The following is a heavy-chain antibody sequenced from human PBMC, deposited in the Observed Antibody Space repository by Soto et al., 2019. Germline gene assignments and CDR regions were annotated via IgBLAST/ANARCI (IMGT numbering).Heavy chain of an antibody. D-gene: IGHD3-10*01. CDR2: IIPILGIA. CDR1: GGTFSSYT. V-gene: IGHV1-69*02. J-gene: IGHJ5*02. CDR3: ARLQLWFGELRENWFDP. Sequence: GASVKVSCKASGGTFSSYTISRVRQAPGQGLEWMGRIIPILGIANYAQKFQGRVTITADKSTSTAYMELSSLRSEDTAVYYCARLQLWFGELRENWFDPWGQGALVTVSS.